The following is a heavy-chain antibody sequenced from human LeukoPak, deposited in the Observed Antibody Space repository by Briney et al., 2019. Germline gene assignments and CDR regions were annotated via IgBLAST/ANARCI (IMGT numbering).Heavy chain of an antibody. CDR2: IYHSGST. D-gene: IGHD3-3*01. CDR1: GGSISSSNW. J-gene: IGHJ4*02. Sequence: SGTLSLTCAVSGGSISSSNWWSWVRQPPGKGLEWIGEIYHSGSTNYNPSLKSRVTISVDTSKNQFSLKLSSVTAADTAVYYCARGGKRITIFGVVTIIPMALDFWGQGTLVTVSS. CDR3: ARGGKRITIFGVVTIIPMALDF. V-gene: IGHV4-4*02.